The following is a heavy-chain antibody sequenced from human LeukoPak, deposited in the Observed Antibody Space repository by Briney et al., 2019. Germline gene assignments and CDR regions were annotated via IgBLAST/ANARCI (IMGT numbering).Heavy chain of an antibody. CDR3: AKDRIAGAGYFFGY. J-gene: IGHJ4*02. CDR2: INGNGGST. D-gene: IGHD6-19*01. V-gene: IGHV3-23*01. CDR1: GFPLSSYA. Sequence: GGSLRLSCAASGFPLSSYAMSWVRQAPGKGLEWVSGINGNGGSTYYADSVKGRFTISRDNPKNTLYLQMNSLRGEDTAVYYCAKDRIAGAGYFFGYWGQGTVVTVSS.